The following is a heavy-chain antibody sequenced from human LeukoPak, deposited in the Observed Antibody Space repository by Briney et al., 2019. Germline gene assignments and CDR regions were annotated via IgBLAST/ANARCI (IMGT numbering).Heavy chain of an antibody. CDR2: ISSSGSTI. Sequence: GGSLRLSCAASGFTFSDYYMSWIRQAPGKGLEWISYISSSGSTIYYADSVKGRFAISRDNSKNSLYLQMNSLRAEDTAVYYCARERAIASLRPYYFDYWGQGTLVTVSS. CDR3: ARERAIASLRPYYFDY. D-gene: IGHD6-6*01. V-gene: IGHV3-11*01. J-gene: IGHJ4*02. CDR1: GFTFSDYY.